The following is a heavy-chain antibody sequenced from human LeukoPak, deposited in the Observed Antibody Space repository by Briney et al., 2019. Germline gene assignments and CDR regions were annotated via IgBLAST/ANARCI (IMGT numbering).Heavy chain of an antibody. V-gene: IGHV4-34*01. CDR2: INHSGST. CDR3: ARGPWPYCSGGSCYLVRYFQH. J-gene: IGHJ1*01. Sequence: PSETLSLTCAVYGGSFSGYYWSWIRQPPGKGLAWIGEINHSGSTDYNPSLKSRVTISVDTSKNQFSLKLSSVTAADTAVYYCARGPWPYCSGGSCYLVRYFQHWGQGTLVTVSS. D-gene: IGHD2-15*01. CDR1: GGSFSGYY.